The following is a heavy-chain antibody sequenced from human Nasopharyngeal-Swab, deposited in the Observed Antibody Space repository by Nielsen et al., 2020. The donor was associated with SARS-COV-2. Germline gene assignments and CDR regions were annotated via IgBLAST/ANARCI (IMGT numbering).Heavy chain of an antibody. CDR2: IKQDGSEK. Sequence: GESLKISCAASGFTFSSYWMSWVRQAPGKGLEWVANIKQDGSEKYYLDSVKGRFTISRDNAKNSLYLQMNSLRAEDTALYYCAKHQLLIYDVFNLWSQGTMVTVSS. CDR1: GFTFSSYW. J-gene: IGHJ3*01. V-gene: IGHV3-7*03. CDR3: AKHQLLIYDVFNL. D-gene: IGHD2-2*01.